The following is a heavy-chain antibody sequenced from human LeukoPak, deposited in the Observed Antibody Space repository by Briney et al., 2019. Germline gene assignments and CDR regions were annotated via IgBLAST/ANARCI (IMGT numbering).Heavy chain of an antibody. CDR1: GFTFSSYA. J-gene: IGHJ4*02. CDR3: AKAVTGYGRYYFDY. Sequence: GGSLRLSCAASGFTFSSYAMSWVRQAPGKGLEWVSAISGSGGSTYYADSVKGRFTISRDNSKNTLYLQMNGLRAEDTAVYYCAKAVTGYGRYYFDYWGQGTLVTVSS. V-gene: IGHV3-23*01. CDR2: ISGSGGST. D-gene: IGHD3-9*01.